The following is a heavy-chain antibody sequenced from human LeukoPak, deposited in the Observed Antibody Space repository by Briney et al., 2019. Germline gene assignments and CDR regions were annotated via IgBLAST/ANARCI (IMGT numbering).Heavy chain of an antibody. J-gene: IGHJ6*03. CDR3: ARGGGYGHYYYYMDV. Sequence: SETLSLTCTVSGGSISSSSYYWGWIRQPPGKGLEWIGSIYYSGSTYYNPSLKSRVTISVDTSKNQFSLKLSSVTAADTAVYYCARGGGYGHYYYYMDVWGKGTTVTVSS. CDR2: IYYSGST. D-gene: IGHD5-12*01. CDR1: GGSISSSSYY. V-gene: IGHV4-39*07.